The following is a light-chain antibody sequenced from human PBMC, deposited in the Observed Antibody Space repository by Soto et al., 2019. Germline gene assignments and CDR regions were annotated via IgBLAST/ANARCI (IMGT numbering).Light chain of an antibody. V-gene: IGKV1-39*01. J-gene: IGKJ4*01. Sequence: DIQMTQSPSSLSASVGDRVTITCRASQSISSYLNWYQQKPGKAPKLLIYAASSLQSGVPSRFSGSGSGTYFTLTISSLQPEDFATYYCQQSYSTPPVTFGGGTKVEIK. CDR3: QQSYSTPPVT. CDR1: QSISSY. CDR2: AAS.